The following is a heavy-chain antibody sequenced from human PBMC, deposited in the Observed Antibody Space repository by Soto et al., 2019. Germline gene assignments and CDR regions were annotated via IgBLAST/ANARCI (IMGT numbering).Heavy chain of an antibody. V-gene: IGHV1-8*01. J-gene: IGHJ4*02. CDR1: GYSFTSLD. CDR2: MQPSTGRT. CDR3: ARGVSAGVDY. Sequence: QVQLVQSGAEVREPGASVKVSCRASGYSFTSLDINWVRQTAGQGLEWMGWMQPSTGRTGYAQKLQSRVTMTRDTSINPAYMKLTTLTSDDTAFYYCARGVSAGVDYWGQGTLVTVSS. D-gene: IGHD1-26*01.